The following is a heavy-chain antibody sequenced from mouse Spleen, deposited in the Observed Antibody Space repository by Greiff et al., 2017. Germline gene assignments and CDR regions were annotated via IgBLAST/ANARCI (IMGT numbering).Heavy chain of an antibody. CDR3: TRSGHYGNGAWFAY. CDR2: INPSNGGT. V-gene: IGHV1S81*02. J-gene: IGHJ3*01. D-gene: IGHD2-1*01. Sequence: QVQLKESGAELVKPGASVKLSCKASGYTFTSYYMYWVKQRPGQGLEWIGEINPSNGGTNFNEKFKSKATLTVDKSSSTAYMQLSSLTSEDSAVYYCTRSGHYGNGAWFAYWGQGTLVTVSA. CDR1: GYTFTSYY.